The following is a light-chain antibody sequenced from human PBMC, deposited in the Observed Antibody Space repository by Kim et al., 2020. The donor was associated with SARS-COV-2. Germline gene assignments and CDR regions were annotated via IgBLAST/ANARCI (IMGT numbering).Light chain of an antibody. V-gene: IGKV3-20*01. J-gene: IGKJ2*01. CDR3: QQDGISPLYI. CDR1: QRVSSNY. CDR2: GAS. Sequence: EIVLTQSPGTLSLSPGESATLSCRASQRVSSNYLAWYRQKPGQSPRLLIYGASNRATGIPDRFSGSGSGTDFTLTIDRLEPEDFAVYYCQQDGISPLYIFGKGNKLEI.